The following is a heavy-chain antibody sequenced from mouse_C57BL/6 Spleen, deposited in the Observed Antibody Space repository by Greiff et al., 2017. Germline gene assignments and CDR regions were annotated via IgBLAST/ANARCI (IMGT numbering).Heavy chain of an antibody. V-gene: IGHV1-81*01. Sequence: QVQLQQSGAELARPGASVKLSCKASGYTFTSYGISWVKQRTGPGLEWIGEIYPRSGNTYYNEKFKGKATLTADKSSSTAYMELRSLTSEDSAVYFCARGGGYYAMDYWGQGTSVTVSS. CDR3: ARGGGYYAMDY. CDR2: IYPRSGNT. J-gene: IGHJ4*01. CDR1: GYTFTSYG.